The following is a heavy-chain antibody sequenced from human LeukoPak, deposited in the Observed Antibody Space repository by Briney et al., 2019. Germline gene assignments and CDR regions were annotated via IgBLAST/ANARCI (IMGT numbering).Heavy chain of an antibody. CDR3: VCDGGTERRYPRGRYFDY. CDR1: GGSISSGDYY. Sequence: PSETLSLTCTVSGGSISSGDYYWSWIRQPPGKGLEWIGEINHSGSTNYNPSLKSRVTISVDTSKNQFSLKLSSVTAADTAVYYCVCDGGTERRYPRGRYFDYWGQGTLVTVSS. CDR2: INHSGST. V-gene: IGHV4-39*07. D-gene: IGHD3-16*01. J-gene: IGHJ4*02.